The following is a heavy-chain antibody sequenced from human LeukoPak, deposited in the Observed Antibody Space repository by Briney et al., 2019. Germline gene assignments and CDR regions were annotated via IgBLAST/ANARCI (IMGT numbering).Heavy chain of an antibody. CDR1: GGTFSSYA. J-gene: IGHJ4*02. CDR3: AADLGMITFGVLDY. V-gene: IGHV1-69*04. Sequence: SVKVSCKASGGTFSSYAISWVRQAPGQGLEWMGRIIPILGIANYAQKFQGRVTITADKSTSTAYMELSSLRSEDTAVYYCAADLGMITFGVLDYWGQGTLVTVSS. D-gene: IGHD3-16*01. CDR2: IIPILGIA.